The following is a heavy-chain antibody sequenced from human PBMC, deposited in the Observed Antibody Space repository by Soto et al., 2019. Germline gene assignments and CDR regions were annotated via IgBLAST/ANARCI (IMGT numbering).Heavy chain of an antibody. Sequence: GGSLRLSCAASGFTFSSYGMHWVRQAPGKGMEWVAVISYDGSNKYYADSVKGRFTISRDNSKNMLYLQMNSLRAEDKAVYFFATGPGGGIAVAGLSYWGQGTLVTVSS. CDR3: ATGPGGGIAVAGLSY. CDR2: ISYDGSNK. J-gene: IGHJ4*02. CDR1: GFTFSSYG. V-gene: IGHV3-30*03. D-gene: IGHD6-19*01.